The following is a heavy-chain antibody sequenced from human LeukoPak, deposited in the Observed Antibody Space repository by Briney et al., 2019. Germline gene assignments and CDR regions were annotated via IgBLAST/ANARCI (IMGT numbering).Heavy chain of an antibody. Sequence: GSLRRSAAASAFTCSSYGMSWVRQGQGQGLELVSSITDSGSTTYYADFVKGGFTITKENSRNTLYLQMNSLRAEDTAIYYCAKLSGDTDPWWGQGTLVTVSS. D-gene: IGHD5-18*01. J-gene: IGHJ4*02. CDR1: AFTCSSYG. CDR3: AKLSGDTDPW. V-gene: IGHV3-23*01. CDR2: ITDSGSTT.